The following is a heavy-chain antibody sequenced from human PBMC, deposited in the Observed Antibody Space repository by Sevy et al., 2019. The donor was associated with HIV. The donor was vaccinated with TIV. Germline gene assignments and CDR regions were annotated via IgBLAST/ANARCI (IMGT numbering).Heavy chain of an antibody. D-gene: IGHD2-15*01. CDR2: ISSSSSYI. CDR1: GFTFSSYS. V-gene: IGHV3-21*01. J-gene: IGHJ6*02. CDR3: ARDLGIVVVVAATGYGMDV. Sequence: GGSLRRSCAASGFTFSSYSMNWVRQAPGKGLVWVSSISSSSSYIYYADSVKGRFTISRDNAKNSLYLQMNSLRAEDTAVYYCARDLGIVVVVAATGYGMDVWGQGTTVTVSS.